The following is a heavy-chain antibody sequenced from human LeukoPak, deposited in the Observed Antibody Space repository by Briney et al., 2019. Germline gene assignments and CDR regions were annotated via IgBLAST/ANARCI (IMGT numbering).Heavy chain of an antibody. D-gene: IGHD3-22*01. V-gene: IGHV4-59*01. CDR1: GGSISGFY. CDR2: IYYSGST. J-gene: IGHJ3*02. CDR3: ARYYYDNSGSIYAFDI. Sequence: SETLSLTCTVAGGSISGFYWSWIRQPPGKGLEWIGYIYYSGSTNYNPSLKSRVTISVDTSKNQFSLKLSSVTSADTAVYYCARYYYDNSGSIYAFDIWGQGTMVTVSS.